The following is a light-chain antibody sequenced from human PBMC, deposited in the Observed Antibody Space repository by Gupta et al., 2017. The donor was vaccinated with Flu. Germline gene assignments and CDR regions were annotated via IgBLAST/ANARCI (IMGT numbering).Light chain of an antibody. CDR2: EVT. V-gene: IGLV2-14*01. J-gene: IGLJ3*02. Sequence: QSALTQPVSVSGSPGQSITISCTGTSSDAGDYQYVSWYQQHPGKAPKLMSYEVTKRPAGVSNRFAGSKSGKTASLTISGLQADDEGYYYCSSFVSSSTLLFGGGTKLTVL. CDR1: SSDAGDYQY. CDR3: SSFVSSSTLL.